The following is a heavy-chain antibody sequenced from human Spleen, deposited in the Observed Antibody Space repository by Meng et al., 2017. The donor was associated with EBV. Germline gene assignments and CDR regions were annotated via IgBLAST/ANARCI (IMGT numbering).Heavy chain of an antibody. D-gene: IGHD2-2*01. CDR3: ASRYCPTTSCRQD. J-gene: IGHJ4*02. Sequence: QVQLQEAGPGLVKPSGTLSLTCAVSGDSISRDKGWSWVRQPPGKGLEWIGEIYHSGSTNYNPSLTSRVTILVDKSENQFSLKLSSVTAADTAVYYCASRYCPTTSCRQDWGQGTLVTVSS. CDR2: IYHSGST. V-gene: IGHV4-4*02. CDR1: GDSISRDKG.